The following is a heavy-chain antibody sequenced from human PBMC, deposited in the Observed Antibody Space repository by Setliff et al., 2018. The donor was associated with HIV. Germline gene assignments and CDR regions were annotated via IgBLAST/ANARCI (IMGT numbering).Heavy chain of an antibody. CDR2: ISIYNRNT. CDR1: TYTFSSYV. CDR3: ATQRDIVMVPGQGGFDI. J-gene: IGHJ3*02. Sequence: ASVNVSCKASTYTFSSYVINWVRQAPGQGLEWMGRISIYNRNTIYEQKLQGRVIMTTDTTTRTAYMELRRLRSDDTAMYYCATQRDIVMVPGQGGFDIWAQGTMVTVSS. V-gene: IGHV1-18*01. D-gene: IGHD2-2*01.